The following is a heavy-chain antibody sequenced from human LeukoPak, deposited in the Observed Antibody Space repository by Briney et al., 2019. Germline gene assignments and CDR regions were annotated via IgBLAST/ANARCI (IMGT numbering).Heavy chain of an antibody. CDR1: GYTFTSYD. J-gene: IGHJ6*03. CDR2: MNPNSGNT. V-gene: IGHV1-8*01. Sequence: ASVKVSCKASGYTFTSYDINWVRQATGQGLEWMGWMNPNSGNTGYAQKFQGRVTMTRNTSISTAYMELSSLRSEDTAVYYCARADVPDYYYYKDVWGKGTTVTVSS. CDR3: ARADVPDYYYYKDV.